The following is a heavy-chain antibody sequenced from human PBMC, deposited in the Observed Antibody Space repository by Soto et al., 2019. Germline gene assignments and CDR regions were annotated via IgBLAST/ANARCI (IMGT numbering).Heavy chain of an antibody. CDR1: GFTFSSYA. J-gene: IGHJ6*03. V-gene: IGHV3-23*01. Sequence: GGSLRLSCAASGFTFSSYAMSWVRQAPGKGLEWVSAISGSGGSTYYADSVKGRFTISRDNSKNTLYLQMNSLRAEDTAVYYCAKSQVVDYYGSGSYWPHKNYYYYYMDVWGKGTTVTVSS. CDR3: AKSQVVDYYGSGSYWPHKNYYYYYMDV. D-gene: IGHD3-10*01. CDR2: ISGSGGST.